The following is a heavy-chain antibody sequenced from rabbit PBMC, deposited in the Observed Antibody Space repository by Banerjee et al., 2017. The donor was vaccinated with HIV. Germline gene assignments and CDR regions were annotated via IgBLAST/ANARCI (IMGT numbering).Heavy chain of an antibody. J-gene: IGHJ4*01. D-gene: IGHD4-1*01. CDR1: GIDFSSVYY. CDR2: IYGGSSGST. CDR3: ARDLAGVIGWNFNL. V-gene: IGHV1S43*01. Sequence: QEQLEESGGDLVKPGGTLTLTCKASGIDFSSVYYMCWVRQAPGKGLEWIACIYGGSSGSTYYASWVNGRFTISSHNAQNTLYLQLNSLTAADTATYLCARDLAGVIGWNFNLWGQGTLVTDS.